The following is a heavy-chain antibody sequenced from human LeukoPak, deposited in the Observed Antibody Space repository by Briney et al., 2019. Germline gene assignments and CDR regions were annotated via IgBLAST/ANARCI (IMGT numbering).Heavy chain of an antibody. J-gene: IGHJ4*02. V-gene: IGHV1-2*06. CDR2: INPNSGDT. CDR3: ARGITMVRGVIAFDY. CDR1: GYTFTGYY. Sequence: ASVKVSCKASGYTFTGYYMHWVRQAPGQGLEWMGRINPNSGDTNYAQKFQGRVTMTRDTSISTAYMELSRLRSDDTAVYYCARGITMVRGVIAFDYWGQGTLVTVSS. D-gene: IGHD3-10*01.